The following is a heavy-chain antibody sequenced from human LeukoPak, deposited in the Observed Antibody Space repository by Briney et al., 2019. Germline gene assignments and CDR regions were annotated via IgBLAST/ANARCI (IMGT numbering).Heavy chain of an antibody. CDR3: ARDGVPATRKTPYYFDY. Sequence: GGSLRLSCAASGFTFSDYYMSWIRQAPGKGLEWVSYISSDSTIYYADSVKGRFTISRDNAKNSLYLQMNSLRAEDTAVYYCARDGVPATRKTPYYFDYWGQGTLVTVSS. J-gene: IGHJ4*02. V-gene: IGHV3-11*01. CDR2: ISSDSTI. CDR1: GFTFSDYY. D-gene: IGHD2-2*01.